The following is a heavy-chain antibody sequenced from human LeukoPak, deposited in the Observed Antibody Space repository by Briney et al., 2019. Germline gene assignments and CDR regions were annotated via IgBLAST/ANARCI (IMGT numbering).Heavy chain of an antibody. CDR1: GFTFSRYL. CDR3: ARGYCRGGSCYSGDAFDI. V-gene: IGHV3-74*01. J-gene: IGHJ3*02. Sequence: GGSLRLSCTASGFTFSRYLMHWVRQAPGKGLVWVSRINSDGSSTSYADSVKGRFTISRDNAKNTLYLQMNSLRAEDTAVYYCARGYCRGGSCYSGDAFDIWGQGTMVTVSS. D-gene: IGHD2-15*01. CDR2: INSDGSST.